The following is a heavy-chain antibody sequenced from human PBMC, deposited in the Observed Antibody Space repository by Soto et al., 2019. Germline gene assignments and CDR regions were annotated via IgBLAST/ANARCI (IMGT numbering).Heavy chain of an antibody. CDR1: GGSISSYY. D-gene: IGHD3-10*01. CDR2: IYYSGST. V-gene: IGHV4-59*08. Sequence: QVQLQESGPGLVKPSETLSLTCTVSGGSISSYYWSWIRQPPGKGLEWIGYIYYSGSTNYNPPLKSRVTISVDTSKNQFSLKLSSVTAADTAVYYCARRGPYYGSGSYRDYYGMDVWGQGTTVTVSS. CDR3: ARRGPYYGSGSYRDYYGMDV. J-gene: IGHJ6*02.